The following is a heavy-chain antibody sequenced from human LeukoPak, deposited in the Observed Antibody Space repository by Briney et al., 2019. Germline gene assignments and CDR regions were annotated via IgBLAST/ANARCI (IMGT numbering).Heavy chain of an antibody. D-gene: IGHD6-19*01. CDR1: GFTFSSYS. CDR2: ISSSSSYI. Sequence: PGGSLRLPCAASGFTFSSYSMNWVRQAPGKGLEWVSSISSSSSYIYYADSVKGRFTISRDNAKNSLYLQMNSLRAEDTAVYYCARDPVGVRYSSGPGAKFDYWGQGTLVTVSS. V-gene: IGHV3-21*01. J-gene: IGHJ4*02. CDR3: ARDPVGVRYSSGPGAKFDY.